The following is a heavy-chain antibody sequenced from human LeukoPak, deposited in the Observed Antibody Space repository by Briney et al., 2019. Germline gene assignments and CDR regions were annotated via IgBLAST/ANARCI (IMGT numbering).Heavy chain of an antibody. V-gene: IGHV3-30*02. D-gene: IGHD1-26*01. CDR1: GFTFSSYG. CDR3: AKGVRGSYYDDAFDI. J-gene: IGHJ3*02. CDR2: IRYDGSNK. Sequence: PGGSLRLSCAASGFTFSSYGMHWVRQAPGKRLEWVAFIRYDGSNKYYADSVKGRFTISRDNSKNTLYLQMNSLRAEDTAVYYCAKGVRGSYYDDAFDIWGQGTMVTVSS.